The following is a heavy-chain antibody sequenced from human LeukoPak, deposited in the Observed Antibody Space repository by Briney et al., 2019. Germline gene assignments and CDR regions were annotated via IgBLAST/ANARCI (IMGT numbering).Heavy chain of an antibody. CDR3: TRVEETATTAAIIRKYSYYYYYMDV. CDR1: GFTVSSNY. J-gene: IGHJ6*03. V-gene: IGHV3-66*01. D-gene: IGHD4-11*01. CDR2: IYSGGST. Sequence: GGSLRLSCAASGFTVSSNYMSWVRQAPGKGLEWVSIIYSGGSTYYADSVKGRFTISRDNSKNTLYLQMSSLRAEDTAVYYCTRVEETATTAAIIRKYSYYYYYMDVWGKGNTVTVSS.